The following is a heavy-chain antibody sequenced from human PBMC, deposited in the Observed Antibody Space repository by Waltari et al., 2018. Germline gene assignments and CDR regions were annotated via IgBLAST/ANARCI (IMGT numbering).Heavy chain of an antibody. CDR2: SRVTYAT. D-gene: IGHD1-20*01. J-gene: IGHJ1*01. Sequence: EVQLLESGGGLIQPGGSLRLSCQASGLTSFTHAINWVRQAPGKGVEWVSSSRVTYATYYAHSGKGRFTVSRDYSDNTIHLHMDSLRAEDTAVYFCAKPFYNWDDPLHSWGQGAPVIVSS. CDR1: GLTSFTHA. V-gene: IGHV3-23*01. CDR3: AKPFYNWDDPLHS.